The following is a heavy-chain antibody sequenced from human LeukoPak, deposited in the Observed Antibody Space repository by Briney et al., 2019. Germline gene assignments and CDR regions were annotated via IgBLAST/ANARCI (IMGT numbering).Heavy chain of an antibody. CDR2: INHSGST. CDR3: AKSNGYGLVDI. J-gene: IGHJ3*02. CDR1: GGSFSGYY. V-gene: IGHV4-34*01. D-gene: IGHD3-10*01. Sequence: SETLSLTCAVYGGSFSGYYWSWIRQPPGKGLEWIGEINHSGSTNYNPSLKSRVTISVDTSKNQFSLKLTSVTAADTAVYYCAKSNGYGLVDIWGQGTMVTVSS.